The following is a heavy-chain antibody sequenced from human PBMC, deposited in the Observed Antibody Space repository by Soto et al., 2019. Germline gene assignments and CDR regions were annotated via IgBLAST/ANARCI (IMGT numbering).Heavy chain of an antibody. CDR1: GYTLTELS. V-gene: IGHV1-24*01. J-gene: IGHJ5*02. CDR3: ATDLVRYDSSGYYAPAT. Sequence: GASVKVSCKVSGYTLTELSMHWVRQAPGKGLEWMGGFDPEDGETIYAQKFQGRVTMTEDTSTDTAYMELSSLRSEDTAVYYCATDLVRYDSSGYYAPATWGQGTLVTVS. CDR2: FDPEDGET. D-gene: IGHD3-22*01.